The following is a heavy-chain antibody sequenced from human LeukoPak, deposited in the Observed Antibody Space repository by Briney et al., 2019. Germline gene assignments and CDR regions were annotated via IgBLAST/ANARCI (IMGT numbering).Heavy chain of an antibody. D-gene: IGHD1-26*01. J-gene: IGHJ4*02. CDR1: GGTFSSYA. V-gene: IGHV1-69*05. Sequence: ASVKVSCKASGGTFSSYAISWVRQAPGQGLEWMGGIIPIFGTANYAQKFQGRVTMTTDTSTSTAYMELRSLRSDDTAVYYCARELSYSGSYYDYWGQGTLVTVSS. CDR2: IIPIFGTA. CDR3: ARELSYSGSYYDY.